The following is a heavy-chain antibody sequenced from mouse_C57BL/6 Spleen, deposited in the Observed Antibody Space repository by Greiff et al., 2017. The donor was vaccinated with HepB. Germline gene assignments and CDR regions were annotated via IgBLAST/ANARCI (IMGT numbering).Heavy chain of an antibody. CDR2: INPSSGYT. D-gene: IGHD1-1*01. Sequence: VQLQQSGAELARPGASVKMSCKASGYTFTSYTMHWVKQRPGQGLEWIGYINPSSGYTKYNQKFKDKATLTADKSSSTAYMQLSSLTSEDSAVYDCASSHYYGSSYEAYWGQGTTLTVSS. CDR1: GYTFTSYT. J-gene: IGHJ2*01. CDR3: ASSHYYGSSYEAY. V-gene: IGHV1-4*01.